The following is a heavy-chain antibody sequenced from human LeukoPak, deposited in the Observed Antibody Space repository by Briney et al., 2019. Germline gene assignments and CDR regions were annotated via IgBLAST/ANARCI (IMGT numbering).Heavy chain of an antibody. CDR2: IYPGDSDT. CDR1: GYSFTSYW. D-gene: IGHD6-19*01. Sequence: GESLKISCKGSGYSFTSYWIGWVRQMPGKGLEWRGIIYPGDSDTRYSPSFQGQVTISADKSISTAYLQWSSLKASDTAMYYCARQYVSSGWYSPFDYWGQGTLVTVSS. J-gene: IGHJ4*02. CDR3: ARQYVSSGWYSPFDY. V-gene: IGHV5-51*01.